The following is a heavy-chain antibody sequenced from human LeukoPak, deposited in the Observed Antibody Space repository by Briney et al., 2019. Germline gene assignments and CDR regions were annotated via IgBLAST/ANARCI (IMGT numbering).Heavy chain of an antibody. Sequence: ASVKVSCKASGYTFTGYYMHWVRQAPGQGLEWMGVINPSGGSTSYAQKFQGRVTMTRDMSTSIVYTELISLRSEDTAVYYCARDPKDDTSGYYNFDYWGQGTLVTVSS. CDR3: ARDPKDDTSGYYNFDY. V-gene: IGHV1-46*01. CDR2: INPSGGST. J-gene: IGHJ4*02. D-gene: IGHD3-22*01. CDR1: GYTFTGYY.